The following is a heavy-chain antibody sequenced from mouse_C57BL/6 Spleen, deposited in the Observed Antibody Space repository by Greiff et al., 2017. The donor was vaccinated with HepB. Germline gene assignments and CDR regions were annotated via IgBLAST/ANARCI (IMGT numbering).Heavy chain of an antibody. J-gene: IGHJ1*03. Sequence: QVQLKQPGAELVRPGSSVKLSCKASGYTFTSYWMDWVKQRPGQGLEWIGNIYPSDSETHYNQKFKDKATLTVDKSSSTAYMQLSSLTSEDSAVYYCARRGLRRYWYFDVWGTGTTVTVSS. D-gene: IGHD2-4*01. CDR2: IYPSDSET. CDR1: GYTFTSYW. CDR3: ARRGLRRYWYFDV. V-gene: IGHV1-61*01.